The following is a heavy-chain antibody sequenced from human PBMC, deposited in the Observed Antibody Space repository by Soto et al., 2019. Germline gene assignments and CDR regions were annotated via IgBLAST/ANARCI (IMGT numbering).Heavy chain of an antibody. Sequence: QVQLVQSGAELRKAGASVKVSCQASGYPFSDNHIHWVRQAPGQGLEWMGWLNPYSGATTYAAKYQGRVTLTRDTSLSTSYMELIALKSDDTAVYYCATAKRGTGSRLADWGQGTLVTVS. CDR3: ATAKRGTGSRLAD. V-gene: IGHV1-2*02. D-gene: IGHD3-10*01. J-gene: IGHJ4*02. CDR1: GYPFSDNH. CDR2: LNPYSGAT.